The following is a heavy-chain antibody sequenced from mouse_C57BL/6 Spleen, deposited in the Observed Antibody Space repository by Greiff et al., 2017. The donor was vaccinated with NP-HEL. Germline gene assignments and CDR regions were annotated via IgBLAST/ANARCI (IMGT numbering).Heavy chain of an antibody. CDR2: IYPGSGNT. D-gene: IGHD1-1*01. CDR3: ARGTTVVDAMDY. V-gene: IGHV1-66*01. J-gene: IGHJ4*01. CDR1: GYSFTSYY. Sequence: QVQLQQSGPELVKPGASVKISCKASGYSFTSYYIHWVKQRPGQGLEWIGWIYPGSGNTKYNEKFKGKATLTADTSSSTAYMQLSSLTSEDSAVYYCARGTTVVDAMDYWGQGTSVTVSS.